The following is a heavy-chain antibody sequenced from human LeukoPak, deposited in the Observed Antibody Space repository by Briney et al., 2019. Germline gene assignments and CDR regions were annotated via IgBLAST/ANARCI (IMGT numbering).Heavy chain of an antibody. V-gene: IGHV1-3*01. J-gene: IGHJ5*02. D-gene: IGHD1-7*01. CDR2: INAGNGNT. CDR3: ARGTRRTGTPTFDP. Sequence: ASVKVSCTASGYTFTSYAMHWVRQAPGQRLEWMGWINAGNGNTKYSQKFQGRVTMTRDTSTSTVYMELSSLRSEDTAVYYCARGTRRTGTPTFDPWGQGTLVTVSS. CDR1: GYTFTSYA.